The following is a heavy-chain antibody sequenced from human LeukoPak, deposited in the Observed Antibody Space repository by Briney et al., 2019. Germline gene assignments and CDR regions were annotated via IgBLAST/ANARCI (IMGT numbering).Heavy chain of an antibody. Sequence: ASVKVSCKASGYTFTSYYMHWVRQAPGQGLEWMGIINPSGGSTSYAQKFQGRVTMTRDTSTSTVYMELSSLRSEDTAVYYCAREILVVPAAIGLDPWGQGTLVTVSS. J-gene: IGHJ5*02. CDR1: GYTFTSYY. V-gene: IGHV1-46*01. CDR3: AREILVVPAAIGLDP. CDR2: INPSGGST. D-gene: IGHD2-2*01.